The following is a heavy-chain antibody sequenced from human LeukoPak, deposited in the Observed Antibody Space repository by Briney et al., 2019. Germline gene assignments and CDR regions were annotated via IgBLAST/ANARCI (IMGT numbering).Heavy chain of an antibody. J-gene: IGHJ3*02. CDR2: IYYSGST. CDR3: ARGGPFTMIVTNAFDI. CDR1: GGSISIYY. V-gene: IGHV4-59*01. D-gene: IGHD3-22*01. Sequence: PSETLSLTCTVSGGSISIYYWSWIRQPPGKGLEWIGYIYYSGSTNYNPSLKSRVTISVDTSKNQFSLKLSSVTAADTAVYYCARGGPFTMIVTNAFDIWGQGTMVTVSS.